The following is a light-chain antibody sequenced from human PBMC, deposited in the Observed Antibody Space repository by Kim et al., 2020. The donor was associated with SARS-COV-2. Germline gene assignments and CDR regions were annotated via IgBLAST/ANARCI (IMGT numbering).Light chain of an antibody. J-gene: IGLJ2*01. CDR2: SNN. CDR3: AAWDDSLNGPV. Sequence: GQEVPISCSGSSSNIGSNPVNWYQQHPGTAPKLLIYSNNQRPSGVPHRFSGSKSGTSASLAISGLQSEDEADYYCAAWDDSLNGPVFGGGTQLTVL. V-gene: IGLV1-44*01. CDR1: SSNIGSNP.